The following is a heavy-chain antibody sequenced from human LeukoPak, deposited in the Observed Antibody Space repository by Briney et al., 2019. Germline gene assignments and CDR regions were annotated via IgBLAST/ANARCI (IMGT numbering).Heavy chain of an antibody. J-gene: IGHJ4*02. CDR1: GFTFSSYA. Sequence: GGSLRLSCAASGFTFSSYAMSWVRQAPGKGLEWVSSISSSSSYIYYADSVKGRFTISRDNAKNSLYLQMNSLRAEDTAVYYCAKDRGSSGWYSYWGQGTLVTVSS. V-gene: IGHV3-21*04. CDR3: AKDRGSSGWYSY. CDR2: ISSSSSYI. D-gene: IGHD6-19*01.